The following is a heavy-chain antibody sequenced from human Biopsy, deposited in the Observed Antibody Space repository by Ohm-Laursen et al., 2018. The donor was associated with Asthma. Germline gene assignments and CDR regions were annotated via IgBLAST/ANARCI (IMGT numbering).Heavy chain of an antibody. V-gene: IGHV4-4*03. J-gene: IGHJ4*02. D-gene: IGHD2-15*01. CDR2: FFHTGST. CDR3: ARLRIRPYYFDY. Sequence: PGTLSLTCTVSGGSINSSTWWSWVRQPPGKGLEWIGEFFHTGSTNYSPSLKSRITISVDTSKKQFSLKLSSVTAADTAVYYCARLRIRPYYFDYWGRGTLVTVSS. CDR1: GGSINSSTW.